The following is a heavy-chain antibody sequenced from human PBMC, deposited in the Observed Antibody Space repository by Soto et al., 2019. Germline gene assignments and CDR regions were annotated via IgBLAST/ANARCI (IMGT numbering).Heavy chain of an antibody. CDR2: ISGSGGST. V-gene: IGHV3-23*01. Sequence: QPGGSLRLSCAASGFTFSSYAMSWVRQAPGKGLEWVSAISGSGGSTYYADSVKGRFTISRDNSKNTLYLQMNSLRAEDTAVYYCAKDQREVTIFGVVVMAHGMDVWGQGTTVTVSS. CDR3: AKDQREVTIFGVVVMAHGMDV. J-gene: IGHJ6*02. D-gene: IGHD3-3*01. CDR1: GFTFSSYA.